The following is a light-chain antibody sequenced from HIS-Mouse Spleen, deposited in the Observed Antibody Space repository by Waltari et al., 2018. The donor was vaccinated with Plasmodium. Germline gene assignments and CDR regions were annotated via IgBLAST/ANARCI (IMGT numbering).Light chain of an antibody. CDR1: SLRSYY. CDR2: GKN. J-gene: IGLJ2*01. V-gene: IGLV3-19*01. Sequence: SSELTQDPAVSVALGQTVRITCQGDSLRSYYASWYQQKPGQAPVLVIYGKNNRPSGIPDRVSGSSSRNTTSLTITGAQAEDEAEYYCNSRDSSGNHLVFGGGTKLTVL. CDR3: NSRDSSGNHLV.